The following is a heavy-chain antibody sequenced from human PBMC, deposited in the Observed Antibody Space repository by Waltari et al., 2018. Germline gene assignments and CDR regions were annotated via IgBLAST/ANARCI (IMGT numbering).Heavy chain of an antibody. V-gene: IGHV1-69*13. CDR3: AREGYYDSGGYVFDY. CDR2: IIPIFGTA. D-gene: IGHD3-22*01. J-gene: IGHJ4*02. CDR1: RHTFSSHS. Sequence: QVQLVQSGDEVKKPGSSVLVSCKAPRHTFSSHSISRVRQATEQGLGWMGGIIPIFGTANYAQKFQDRVTITADESTSTAYMELSSLRSEDTAVYYCAREGYYDSGGYVFDYWGQGTLVTVSS.